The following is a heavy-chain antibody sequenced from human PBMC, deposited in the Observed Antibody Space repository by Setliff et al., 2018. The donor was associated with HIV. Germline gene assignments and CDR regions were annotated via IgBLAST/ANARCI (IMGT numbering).Heavy chain of an antibody. D-gene: IGHD2-21*01. Sequence: LSLTCTVSGDSISSSTFYWGWIRQPPGRGLEWIGSIYYSGTTYYNPSLKSRVAISVDTSKNQFSLKLSSVTAADTAVYYCARPRLRGSGAFDIWGQGTMVTVSS. V-gene: IGHV4-39*01. J-gene: IGHJ3*02. CDR1: GDSISSSTFY. CDR2: IYYSGTT. CDR3: ARPRLRGSGAFDI.